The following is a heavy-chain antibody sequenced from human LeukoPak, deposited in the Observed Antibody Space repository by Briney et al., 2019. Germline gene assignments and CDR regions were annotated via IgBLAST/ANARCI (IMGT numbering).Heavy chain of an antibody. CDR2: IKQDGSDK. CDR1: GFTFNKYW. J-gene: IGHJ4*02. V-gene: IGHV3-7*01. CDR3: ARTSMVRGFLLLDY. D-gene: IGHD3-10*01. Sequence: GGSLRLSCAASGFTFNKYWMSWVRQAPGKGLEWVANIKQDGSDKYYVDSVKGRFTISRDNAKNSLYLQMNSLRAEDTAVYYCARTSMVRGFLLLDYWGQGTLVTVSS.